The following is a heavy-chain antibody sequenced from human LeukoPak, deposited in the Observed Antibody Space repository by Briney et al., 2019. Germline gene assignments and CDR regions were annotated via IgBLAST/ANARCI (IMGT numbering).Heavy chain of an antibody. V-gene: IGHV4-59*01. CDR1: GGSISSYY. Sequence: SETLSLTCTVSGGSISSYYWSWIRQPPGKGLEWIGYIYYSGSTNYNPSLKSRVTISVDTSENQFSLKLSSVTAADTAVYYCARDLIAVAGTSSDYYYYGMDVWGKGTTVTVSS. J-gene: IGHJ6*04. CDR3: ARDLIAVAGTSSDYYYYGMDV. D-gene: IGHD6-13*01. CDR2: IYYSGST.